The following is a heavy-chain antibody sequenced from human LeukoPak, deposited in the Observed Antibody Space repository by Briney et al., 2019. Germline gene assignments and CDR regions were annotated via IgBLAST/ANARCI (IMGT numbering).Heavy chain of an antibody. Sequence: SVKVSCKASGGTFSSYAISWVRQAPGQGLEWMGRIIPILGIANYAQKFQGRVTITADKSTSTAYMELSSLRSEDTAVYYCASGDFYCSGGSCYSDYYGMDVWGQGTTVTVSS. D-gene: IGHD2-15*01. V-gene: IGHV1-69*04. J-gene: IGHJ6*02. CDR3: ASGDFYCSGGSCYSDYYGMDV. CDR2: IIPILGIA. CDR1: GGTFSSYA.